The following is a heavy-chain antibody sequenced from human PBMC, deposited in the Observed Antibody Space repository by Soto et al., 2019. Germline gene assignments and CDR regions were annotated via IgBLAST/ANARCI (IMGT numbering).Heavy chain of an antibody. Sequence: QLQLQESGPGLVKPSETLSLTCTVSGGSISSGTYSWGWIRQPPGKGLEWIGNSYFTGNTHYNPSLNSRVTMSVDTSKSQFSLSLRSVTAADTAVYYCARHRTGYSSSWLDYWGQGTLVTVSS. CDR3: ARHRTGYSSSWLDY. CDR1: GGSISSGTYS. D-gene: IGHD6-13*01. J-gene: IGHJ4*02. CDR2: SYFTGNT. V-gene: IGHV4-39*01.